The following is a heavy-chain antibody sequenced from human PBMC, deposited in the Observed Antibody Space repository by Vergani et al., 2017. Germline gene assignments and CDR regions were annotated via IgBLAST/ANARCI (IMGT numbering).Heavy chain of an antibody. CDR1: GYTFTSYG. CDR3: AGTAQQWLVRSPFDP. CDR2: ISAYNGNT. V-gene: IGHV1-18*01. Sequence: QVQLVQSGAEVKKPGASVKVSCKASGYTFTSYGISWVRQAPGQGLEWMGWISAYNGNTNYAQKLQGRVTMTTDTSTSTAYMELRSLRSDDTAVYYCAGTAQQWLVRSPFDPWGQGTLVTVSS. J-gene: IGHJ5*02. D-gene: IGHD6-19*01.